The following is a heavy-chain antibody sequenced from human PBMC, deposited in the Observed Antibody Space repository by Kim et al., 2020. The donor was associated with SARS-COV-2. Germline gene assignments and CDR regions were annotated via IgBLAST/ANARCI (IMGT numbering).Heavy chain of an antibody. CDR1: GGSISSGGYY. CDR3: ARDRGGYGDFPPGFDY. D-gene: IGHD4-17*01. J-gene: IGHJ4*02. CDR2: IYYSGST. V-gene: IGHV4-31*03. Sequence: SETLSLTCTVSGGSISSGGYYWSWIRQHPGKGLEWIGYIYYSGSTYYNPSLKSRVTISVDTSKNQFSLTVSSVTAADTAVYYCARDRGGYGDFPPGFDYWGQGTLVTVSS.